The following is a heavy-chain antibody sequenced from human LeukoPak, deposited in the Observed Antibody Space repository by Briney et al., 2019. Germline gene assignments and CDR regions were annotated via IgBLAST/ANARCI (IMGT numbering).Heavy chain of an antibody. D-gene: IGHD3-10*01. Sequence: GSLRLSCAASGFTFSSYSMNWVRQPPGKGLEWIGYIYYSGSTYYNPSLKSRVTISVDTSKNQFSLKLGSVTAADAAVYYCARVGSGSFDYWGQGTLVTVSS. V-gene: IGHV4-59*01. CDR3: ARVGSGSFDY. CDR1: GFTFSSYS. J-gene: IGHJ4*02. CDR2: IYYSGST.